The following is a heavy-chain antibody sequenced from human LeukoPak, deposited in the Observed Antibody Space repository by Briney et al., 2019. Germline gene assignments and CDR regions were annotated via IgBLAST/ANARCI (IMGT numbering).Heavy chain of an antibody. V-gene: IGHV4-39*01. Sequence: WVRQPPGKGLEWIGSIYYSGSTYYNPSLKSRVTILVDTSKNQFSLKLSSVTAADTAVYYCARHSLRMGRRSPQSARPKFGHSGFDPWGQGTLVTVSS. CDR2: IYYSGST. D-gene: IGHD3-10*01. CDR3: ARHSLRMGRRSPQSARPKFGHSGFDP. J-gene: IGHJ5*02.